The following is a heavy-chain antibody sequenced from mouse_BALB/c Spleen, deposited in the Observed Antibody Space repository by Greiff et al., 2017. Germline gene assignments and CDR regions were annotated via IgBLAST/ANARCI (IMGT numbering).Heavy chain of an antibody. Sequence: LVKTGASVKISCKASGYSFTGYYMHWVKQSHGKSLEWIGYISCYNGATSYNQKFKGKATFTVDTSSSTAYMQFNSLTSEDSAVYYCARSPHYYGSSYDYWGQGTTLTVSS. CDR1: GYSFTGYY. CDR2: ISCYNGAT. V-gene: IGHV1S34*01. CDR3: ARSPHYYGSSYDY. D-gene: IGHD1-1*01. J-gene: IGHJ2*01.